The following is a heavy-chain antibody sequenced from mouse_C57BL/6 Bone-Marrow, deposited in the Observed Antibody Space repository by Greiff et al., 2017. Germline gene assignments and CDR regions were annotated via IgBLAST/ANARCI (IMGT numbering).Heavy chain of an antibody. CDR3: AIYYGNFAY. J-gene: IGHJ3*01. Sequence: DVKLVESGGDLVKPGGSLKLSCAASGFTFSSYGMSWVRQTPDKRLEWVATISSGGSYTYYPDSVKGRFTISRDNAKNTLYLQMSSLKSEDTAMYYCAIYYGNFAYWGQGTLVTVSA. CDR1: GFTFSSYG. V-gene: IGHV5-6*02. D-gene: IGHD2-1*01. CDR2: ISSGGSYT.